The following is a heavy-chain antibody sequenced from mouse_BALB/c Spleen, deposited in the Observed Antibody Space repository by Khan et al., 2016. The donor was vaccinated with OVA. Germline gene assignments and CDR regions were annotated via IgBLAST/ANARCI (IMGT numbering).Heavy chain of an antibody. J-gene: IGHJ2*01. CDR2: INPHIGET. D-gene: IGHD1-1*01. Sequence: EVQLQQSGPELVRPGASVKISCTASGYSFTGYFMNWVMQSHGKSLEWIGRINPHIGETFYNQRFKDKATLTVDESSSTAHMELRSLASEDSAVYDCTSIYSSDFDYWGQGTTLTVAP. CDR3: TSIYSSDFDY. CDR1: GYSFTGYF. V-gene: IGHV1-20*02.